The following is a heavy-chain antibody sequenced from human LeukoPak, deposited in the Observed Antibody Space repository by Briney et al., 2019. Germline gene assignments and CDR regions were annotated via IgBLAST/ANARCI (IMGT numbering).Heavy chain of an antibody. V-gene: IGHV3-11*01. CDR2: ISSSGSTI. Sequence: GGSLRLSCAASGFTFSDYYMSWIRQAPGKGLEGVSYISSSGSTIYYADSVKGRFTISRDNAKNSLYLQMNSLRAEDTAVYYCARDLYSGSYYDYWGQGTLVTVSS. J-gene: IGHJ4*02. CDR1: GFTFSDYY. CDR3: ARDLYSGSYYDY. D-gene: IGHD1-26*01.